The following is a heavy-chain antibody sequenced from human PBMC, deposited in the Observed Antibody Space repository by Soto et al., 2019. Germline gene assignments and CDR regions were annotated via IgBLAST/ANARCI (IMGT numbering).Heavy chain of an antibody. Sequence: PSETLSLTCTVSVGSISSSSYYWGWIRQPPGKGLEWIGSIYYSGSTYYNPSLKSRVTISVDTSKNQFSLKLSSVTAADTAVYYCARDRLRYFDWLLSGYYGMDVWGQGTTVTVSS. CDR1: VGSISSSSYY. J-gene: IGHJ6*02. CDR3: ARDRLRYFDWLLSGYYGMDV. CDR2: IYYSGST. V-gene: IGHV4-39*02. D-gene: IGHD3-9*01.